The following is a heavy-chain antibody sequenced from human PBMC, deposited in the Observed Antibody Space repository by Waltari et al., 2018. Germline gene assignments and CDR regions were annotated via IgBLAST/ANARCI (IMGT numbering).Heavy chain of an antibody. J-gene: IGHJ5*02. CDR1: GFTFSSYS. Sequence: EVQLVESGGGLVKPGGSLRLSCAASGFTFSSYSMNWVRQAPGKGLEWVSVISSSSSYIDYADSVKGRFTISRDNAKNSLYLQMNSLRAEDTAVYYCARGSSIAAPLNDPWGQGTLVTVSS. CDR3: ARGSSIAAPLNDP. D-gene: IGHD6-6*01. CDR2: ISSSSSYI. V-gene: IGHV3-21*05.